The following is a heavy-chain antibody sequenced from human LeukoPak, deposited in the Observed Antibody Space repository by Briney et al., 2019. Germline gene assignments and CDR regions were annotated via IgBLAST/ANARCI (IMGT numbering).Heavy chain of an antibody. J-gene: IGHJ4*02. D-gene: IGHD2-15*01. Sequence: GGSLRLSCAASGFTFSSYSMNWVRQAPGKGLEWVSSISSSSSYIYYADSVKGRFTISRDNAKNTLYLQMNSLRAEDTAVYYCARGYCSGGSCYSGDLFDYWGQGTLVTVSS. V-gene: IGHV3-21*01. CDR2: ISSSSSYI. CDR3: ARGYCSGGSCYSGDLFDY. CDR1: GFTFSSYS.